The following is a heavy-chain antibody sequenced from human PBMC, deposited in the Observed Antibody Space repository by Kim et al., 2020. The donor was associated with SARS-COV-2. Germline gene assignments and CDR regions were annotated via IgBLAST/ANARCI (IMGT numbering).Heavy chain of an antibody. CDR3: AGVLGREPRFDY. D-gene: IGHD1-26*01. J-gene: IGHJ4*02. Sequence: KYNPSRKNRVTLSVKTSKNQFSLKLSSVTAEDTAVYYGAGVLGREPRFDYWGQGTLVTVSS. V-gene: IGHV4-59*01.